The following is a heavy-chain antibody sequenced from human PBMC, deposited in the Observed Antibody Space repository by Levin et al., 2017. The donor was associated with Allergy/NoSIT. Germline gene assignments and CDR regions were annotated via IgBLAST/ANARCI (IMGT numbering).Heavy chain of an antibody. CDR2: ISWNSGSI. CDR3: ANWNRGAFDI. J-gene: IGHJ3*02. CDR1: GFTFDDYA. Sequence: GGSLRLSCAASGFTFDDYAMHWVRQAPGKGLEWVSGISWNSGSIGYADSVKGRFTISRDNAKNSLYLQMNSLRAEDTALYYCANWNRGAFDIWGQGTMVTVSS. V-gene: IGHV3-9*01. D-gene: IGHD1-1*01.